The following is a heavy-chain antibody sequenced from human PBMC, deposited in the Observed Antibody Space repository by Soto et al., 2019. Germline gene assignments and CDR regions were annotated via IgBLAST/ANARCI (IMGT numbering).Heavy chain of an antibody. CDR3: AREGRVGGIDY. J-gene: IGHJ4*02. CDR1: GFTFSIHE. Sequence: LRLSCAASGFTFSIHEMNWVRQAPGKGLEWVSYISSIGVATYYADSVKGRFTISRDNAKNSLYLQMNSLRAEDTAVYYCAREGRVGGIDYWGQGTPVTVSS. V-gene: IGHV3-48*03. D-gene: IGHD6-19*01. CDR2: ISSIGVAT.